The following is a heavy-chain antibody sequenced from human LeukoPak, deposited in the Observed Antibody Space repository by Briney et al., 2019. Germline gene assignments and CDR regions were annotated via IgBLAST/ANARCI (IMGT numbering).Heavy chain of an antibody. CDR1: GYTFTSYD. CDR3: ARLSLHLLEWSPTKGKEMHYDY. V-gene: IGHV1-8*01. CDR2: TSPNSGNT. Sequence: GASVKVSCKVSGYTFTSYDINWVRQATGQGLEWMGWTSPNSGNTGYAQKFQGRVTMTRNTSISTAYMELSSLRSEDTAVYYCARLSLHLLEWSPTKGKEMHYDYWGQGTLVTVSS. D-gene: IGHD3-3*01. J-gene: IGHJ4*02.